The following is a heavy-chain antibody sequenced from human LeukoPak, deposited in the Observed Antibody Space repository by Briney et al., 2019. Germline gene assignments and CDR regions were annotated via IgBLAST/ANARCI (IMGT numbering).Heavy chain of an antibody. CDR3: ARHGGSWTFDY. CDR1: GCTISTYY. CDR2: IYNSGST. D-gene: IGHD6-13*01. Sequence: SETLPLTCTVSGCTISTYYWSWIRQAPGKGLEWIGYIYNSGSTKYNPSLKSRVTMSIDTSKNQFSLNLNSVTAVDTAVYYCARHGGSWTFDYWGQGTLVTVSS. J-gene: IGHJ4*02. V-gene: IGHV4-59*08.